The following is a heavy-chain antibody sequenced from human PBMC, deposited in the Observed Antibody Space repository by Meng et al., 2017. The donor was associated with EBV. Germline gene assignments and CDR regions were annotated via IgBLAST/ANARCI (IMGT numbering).Heavy chain of an antibody. V-gene: IGHV4-4*02. Sequence: QVQLQESGPGLVXPXXXXXLTXAXXXGSISSSNWWSWVRQPPGKGLEWIGEIYQSGSTNYNPSLKSRVTISVDKSKNQFSLKLSSVTAADTAVYYCARDRGGYYDSSGYYADWGQGTLVTVSS. CDR1: XGSISSSNW. CDR2: IYQSGST. D-gene: IGHD3-22*01. CDR3: ARDRGGYYDSSGYYAD. J-gene: IGHJ4*02.